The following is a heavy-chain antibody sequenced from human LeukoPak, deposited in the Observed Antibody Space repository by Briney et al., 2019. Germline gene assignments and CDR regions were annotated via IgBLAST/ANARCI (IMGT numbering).Heavy chain of an antibody. Sequence: ASVKISCKASGYTFTSYAMHWVRQAPGQRLEWMGWIYGGNGNTKYSQKFQGRVSITRDTSASTVYMELSSLGSEDTAVYYCARGWGGDCYHVHWGQGTLVTVSS. CDR2: IYGGNGNT. CDR3: ARGWGGDCYHVH. CDR1: GYTFTSYA. J-gene: IGHJ4*02. V-gene: IGHV1-3*01. D-gene: IGHD2-21*02.